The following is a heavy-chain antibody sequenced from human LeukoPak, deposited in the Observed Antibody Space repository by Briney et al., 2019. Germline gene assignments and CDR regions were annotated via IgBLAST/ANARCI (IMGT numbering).Heavy chain of an antibody. CDR2: PIPIFGTA. Sequence: SVKVYCKASVGTFSSYAISWVRQAPGQGLEWMRGPIPIFGTANYAQKCQGRVTITADESTSTAYVELSSLRSEDTAVYYCARDGSYGDYVFEEFYFYYLGQGTLVTVSS. V-gene: IGHV1-69*13. CDR1: VGTFSSYA. D-gene: IGHD4-17*01. J-gene: IGHJ4*02. CDR3: ARDGSYGDYVFEEFYFYY.